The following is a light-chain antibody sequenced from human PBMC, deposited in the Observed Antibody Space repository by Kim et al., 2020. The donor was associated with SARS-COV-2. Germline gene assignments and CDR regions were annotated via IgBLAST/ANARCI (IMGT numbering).Light chain of an antibody. J-gene: IGLJ2*01. CDR2: DVS. V-gene: IGLV2-11*01. CDR3: CSYAGSYTFVV. CDR1: SSDVGSYKY. Sequence: QSALTQPRSVSGSPGQSVTISCTGTSSDVGSYKYVSWYKQHPGKAPKLMIYDVSKRPSGVPDRFSGSKTGNTASLTISGLQAEDEADYYCCSYAGSYTFVVFGGGTQLTVL.